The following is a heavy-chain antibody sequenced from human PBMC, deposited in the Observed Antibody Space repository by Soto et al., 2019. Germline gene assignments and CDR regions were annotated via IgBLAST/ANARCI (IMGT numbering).Heavy chain of an antibody. V-gene: IGHV4-59*06. CDR1: GGSISNYF. D-gene: IGHD5-12*01. Sequence: PSETLSLTCTVSGGSISNYFWSWIRQPAGKGLEWIGYIYYSGSTYYNPSLKSRVTISVDTSKNQFSLKLSSVTAADTAVYYCAILARGGNSGYDWFDYWGQGTLVTVYS. CDR3: AILARGGNSGYDWFDY. CDR2: IYYSGST. J-gene: IGHJ4*02.